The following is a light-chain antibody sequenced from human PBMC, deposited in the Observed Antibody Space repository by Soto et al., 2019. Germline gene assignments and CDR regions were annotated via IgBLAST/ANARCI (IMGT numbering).Light chain of an antibody. V-gene: IGKV3-20*01. CDR1: QSISSTY. J-gene: IGKJ1*01. CDR2: AAS. CDR3: QQYFASSWT. Sequence: EIVLTQSPATLSLSPGERATLSCRASQSISSTYLAWYRQKSGQAPRLLIYAASSRATGVPDRFSGSGSGTDFTLTISRLEPEDFAVYYCQQYFASSWTFGQGTKLEIK.